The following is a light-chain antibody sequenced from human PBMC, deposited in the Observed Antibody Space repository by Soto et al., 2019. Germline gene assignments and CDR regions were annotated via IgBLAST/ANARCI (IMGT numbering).Light chain of an antibody. CDR2: LNSDGSQ. V-gene: IGLV4-69*01. CDR1: SGHSSYA. CDR3: PTWGTGTYVV. Sequence: QSVLTQSPSASASLGASVKLTCTLSSGHSSYAIAWHQQQPEKGPRYLMKLNSDGSQSKGDGIPDRFSGSSSGAERYLTIARLKSKDEADYCRPTWGTGTYVVFGGGTKVTVL. J-gene: IGLJ2*01.